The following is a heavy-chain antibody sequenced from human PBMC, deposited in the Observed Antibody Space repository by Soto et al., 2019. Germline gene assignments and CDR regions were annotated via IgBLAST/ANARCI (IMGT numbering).Heavy chain of an antibody. CDR2: ISGSGGST. CDR3: AKGRYYYDSSGYYRGPPGDFDY. V-gene: IGHV3-23*01. J-gene: IGHJ4*02. CDR1: GFTFSSYA. D-gene: IGHD3-22*01. Sequence: GGSLRLSCAASGFTFSSYAMSWVHQAPGKGLEWVSAISGSGGSTYYADSVKGRFTISRDNSKNTLYLQMNSLRAEDTAVYYCAKGRYYYDSSGYYRGPPGDFDYWGQGTLVTVSS.